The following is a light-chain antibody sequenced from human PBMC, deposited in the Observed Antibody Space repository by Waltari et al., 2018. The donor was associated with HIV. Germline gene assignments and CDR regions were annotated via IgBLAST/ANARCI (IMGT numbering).Light chain of an antibody. CDR3: VLYMGSGINWV. V-gene: IGLV8-61*01. J-gene: IGLJ3*02. CDR2: STN. CDR1: FGSVSIGYY. Sequence: HTVVIQEPSCSVWPGGTVTLTCGLSFGSVSIGYYPRSCQQTPGQAPPPLIYSTNPRRAGVPDRFSGSILGNKAALPITGAQADDESDYYCVLYMGSGINWVFGGGTKLTVL.